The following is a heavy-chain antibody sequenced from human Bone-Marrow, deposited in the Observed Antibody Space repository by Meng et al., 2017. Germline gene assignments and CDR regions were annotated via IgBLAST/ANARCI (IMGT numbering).Heavy chain of an antibody. Sequence: ASVKVSCKASGYTFTSYYMHWVRQAPGQGLEWMGIINPSGGTNYAQKFQGRVTMTRDTSISTAYMKLSRLRSDDTAVYYCARGYYDSSGYYQFDYWGQGTLVTVSS. CDR3: ARGYYDSSGYYQFDY. J-gene: IGHJ4*02. CDR1: GYTFTSYY. V-gene: IGHV1-2*02. D-gene: IGHD3-22*01. CDR2: INPSGGT.